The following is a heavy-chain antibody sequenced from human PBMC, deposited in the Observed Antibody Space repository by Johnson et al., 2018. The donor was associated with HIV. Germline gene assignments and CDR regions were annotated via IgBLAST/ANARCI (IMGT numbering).Heavy chain of an antibody. D-gene: IGHD6-6*01. CDR2: ISGSGGST. CDR1: GFTFSSYA. V-gene: IGHV3-23*04. CDR3: ARDRRSIAARPGAAFDI. J-gene: IGHJ3*02. Sequence: VQLVESGGGLVQPGGSLRLSCAASGFTFSSYAMSWVRQAPGKGLEWVSAISGSGGSTYYADSGKGRFTISSDNAKNSLYLQMNSLRAEDTALYYCARDRRSIAARPGAAFDIWGQGTMVTVSS.